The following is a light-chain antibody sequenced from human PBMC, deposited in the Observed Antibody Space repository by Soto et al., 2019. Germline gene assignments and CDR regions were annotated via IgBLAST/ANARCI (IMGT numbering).Light chain of an antibody. Sequence: EIVLTQSPATLSLSPGERATLSCRASQSVSSSFLAWYQQKPGQAPRLLIYGASSRATGIPDRFSGSGSGTDFTLTINRLEPEDFVIYYCQQYGSSPWTFGQGTKVDIK. CDR3: QQYGSSPWT. J-gene: IGKJ1*01. CDR1: QSVSSSF. V-gene: IGKV3-20*01. CDR2: GAS.